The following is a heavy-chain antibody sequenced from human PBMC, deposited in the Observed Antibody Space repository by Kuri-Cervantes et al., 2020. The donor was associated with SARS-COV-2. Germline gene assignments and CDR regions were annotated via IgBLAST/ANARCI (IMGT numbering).Heavy chain of an antibody. V-gene: IGHV3-30*18. CDR3: AKELST. Sequence: GESLKISCAASGFTFSSYGMHWVRQAPGKGLEWVAVISYDGSNKYYADSVKGRFTISRDNSKNTLYLQMNSLRSEDTAVYYCAKELSTGGQGTLVTVSS. D-gene: IGHD2-15*01. J-gene: IGHJ4*02. CDR2: ISYDGSNK. CDR1: GFTFSSYG.